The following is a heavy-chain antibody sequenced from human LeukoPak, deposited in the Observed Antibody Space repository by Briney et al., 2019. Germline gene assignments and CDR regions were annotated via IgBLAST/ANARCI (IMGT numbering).Heavy chain of an antibody. CDR2: IGNTET. Sequence: GGSLRLSCAASGFTFSNYEMNWVRQAPGKGLEWVATIGNTETFYADSVTGRFTISRDNSKNTVNLQMNRLRVEDTAIYYCAKDWIQFNRVFDCFDSWGQGTLVTVSS. J-gene: IGHJ4*02. CDR1: GFTFSNYE. CDR3: AKDWIQFNRVFDCFDS. D-gene: IGHD5-18*01. V-gene: IGHV3-23*01.